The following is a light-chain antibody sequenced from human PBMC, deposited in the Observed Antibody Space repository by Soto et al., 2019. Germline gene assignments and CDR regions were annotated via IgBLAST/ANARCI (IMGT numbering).Light chain of an antibody. J-gene: IGLJ1*01. CDR2: ANN. Sequence: QSVLTQPPSVSGAPGQTVTVSCSGSTSNVGGNTVHWYQHVPGAAPKLLIYANNQRPSGVPDRFSGSKSGTSASLAISGLQSEDEAEYSCAAWDDNLNGLVFGSGTKLTVL. CDR3: AAWDDNLNGLV. V-gene: IGLV1-44*01. CDR1: TSNVGGNT.